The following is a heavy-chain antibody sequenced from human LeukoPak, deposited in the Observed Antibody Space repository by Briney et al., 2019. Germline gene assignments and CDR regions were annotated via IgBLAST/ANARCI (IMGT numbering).Heavy chain of an antibody. J-gene: IGHJ4*02. CDR3: VRDFRSADY. V-gene: IGHV3-74*01. Sequence: GGSLRLSCAASGFTFSSYWMNWVRQAPGKGPMWVSRICPDGTVTNYADSVKARFIISRDNARYTVYLQMNSLRVEDTAVYYCVRDFRSADYWGQGTLVTVSS. CDR1: GFTFSSYW. CDR2: ICPDGTVT.